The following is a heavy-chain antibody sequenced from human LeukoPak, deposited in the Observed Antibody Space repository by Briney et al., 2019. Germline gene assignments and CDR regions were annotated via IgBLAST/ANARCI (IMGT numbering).Heavy chain of an antibody. D-gene: IGHD1-26*01. CDR3: ARVGKSSGSYWGAFDI. Sequence: GGSLRLSCAASGFTFSSYSMNWVRQAPGKGLEWVSSISSSSSYIYYADSVKGRFTISRDNAKNSLYLQMNSLRAEDTAVYYCARVGKSSGSYWGAFDIWGQGTMVTVSS. CDR1: GFTFSSYS. V-gene: IGHV3-21*01. J-gene: IGHJ3*02. CDR2: ISSSSSYI.